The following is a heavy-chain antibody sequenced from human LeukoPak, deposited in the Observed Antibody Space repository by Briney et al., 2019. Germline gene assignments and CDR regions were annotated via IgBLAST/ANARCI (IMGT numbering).Heavy chain of an antibody. CDR3: VKDRPFPYGMDD. Sequence: GGSLRLSCAASGFSFDDFAMHWVRQAPGKGLEWVSFITWDSGSTYYADSVKGRFAISRDNSKDSLYLQMNSLRAEDTALYYCVKDRPFPYGMDDWGQGTTVTVSS. D-gene: IGHD2-21*01. V-gene: IGHV3-43D*03. CDR1: GFSFDDFA. J-gene: IGHJ6*02. CDR2: ITWDSGST.